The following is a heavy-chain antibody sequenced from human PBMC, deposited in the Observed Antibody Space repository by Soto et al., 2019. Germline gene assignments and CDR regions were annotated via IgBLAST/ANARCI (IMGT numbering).Heavy chain of an antibody. CDR3: AKGIIVVVTAHRNDAFDI. CDR2: ISGSGGST. Sequence: LRLSCAASGFTFSSYAMSWVRQAPGKGLEWVSAISGSGGSTYYADSVKGRFTISRDNSKNTLYLQMNSLRAEDTAVYYCAKGIIVVVTAHRNDAFDIWGQGTMVTVSS. J-gene: IGHJ3*02. CDR1: GFTFSSYA. D-gene: IGHD2-21*02. V-gene: IGHV3-23*01.